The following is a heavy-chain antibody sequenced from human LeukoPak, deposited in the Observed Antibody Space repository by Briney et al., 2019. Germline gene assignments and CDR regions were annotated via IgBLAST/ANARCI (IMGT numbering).Heavy chain of an antibody. CDR2: ISYDGSNK. D-gene: IGHD2-2*01. CDR1: GFTFSHHG. J-gene: IGHJ4*02. V-gene: IGHV3-30*19. Sequence: PGGSLRLSCAASGFTFSHHGMHWVRQAPGKGLEWVAVISYDGSNKYYADSVKGRFTISRDNSKNTLYLQMNSLRAEDTAVYYCARARHGRSTSSVLLLFDYWGQGTLVTVSS. CDR3: ARARHGRSTSSVLLLFDY.